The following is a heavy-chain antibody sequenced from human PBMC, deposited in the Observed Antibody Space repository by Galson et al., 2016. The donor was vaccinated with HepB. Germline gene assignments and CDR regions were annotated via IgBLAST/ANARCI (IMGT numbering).Heavy chain of an antibody. V-gene: IGHV4-34*01. CDR3: ARFPPILTGYYSWIDY. Sequence: ETLSLTCAVYDGSFSGYYWSWIRQPPGKGLEWIGEINHSGSTNYNPSLKRRVTISVDTSKNQFSLKLSSVTAADTAVYYCARFPPILTGYYSWIDYWGQGTLVTVSS. CDR1: DGSFSGYY. D-gene: IGHD3-9*01. CDR2: INHSGST. J-gene: IGHJ4*02.